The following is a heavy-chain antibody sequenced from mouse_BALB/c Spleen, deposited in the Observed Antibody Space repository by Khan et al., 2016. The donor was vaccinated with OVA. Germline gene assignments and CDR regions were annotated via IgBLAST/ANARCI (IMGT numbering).Heavy chain of an antibody. CDR1: GFSLNDYG. Sequence: QVRLQQSGPGLVAPSQSLSITCTVSGFSLNDYGVSWIRQPPGKGLEWLGVIWGGGSTYYNSALKSRLSISKDNSKSQVFLKMSSLQTDDTAMYYCAKCVWSYYYSLDYWGQGTSVTVSS. V-gene: IGHV2-6-5*01. CDR2: IWGGGST. CDR3: AKCVWSYYYSLDY. J-gene: IGHJ4*01.